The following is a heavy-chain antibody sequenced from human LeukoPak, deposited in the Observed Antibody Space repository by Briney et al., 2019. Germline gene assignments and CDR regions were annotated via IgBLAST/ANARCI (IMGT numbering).Heavy chain of an antibody. J-gene: IGHJ4*02. V-gene: IGHV3-15*01. Sequence: GGSLRLSCAASRFTFSNAWMSWVRQAPGKGLEWVGRIKSKTDGGTTDYAAPVKGRFTISRDDSKNTLYLQMNSLKTEDTAVYYCTTDQSVTIFGVVIDYWGQGTLVTVSS. CDR2: IKSKTDGGTT. D-gene: IGHD3-3*01. CDR1: RFTFSNAW. CDR3: TTDQSVTIFGVVIDY.